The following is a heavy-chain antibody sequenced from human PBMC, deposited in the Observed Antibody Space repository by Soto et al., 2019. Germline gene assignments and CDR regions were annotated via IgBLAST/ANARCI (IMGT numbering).Heavy chain of an antibody. D-gene: IGHD3-9*01. CDR1: GGSFSGYY. CDR3: AIQVAPGVLRYPESYWG. CDR2: INHRGSK. J-gene: IGHJ4*02. Sequence: QVQLQQWGAGLLKPSETLSLTCAVYGGSFSGYYWSWIRQPPGKGLEWIGEINHRGSKSYNPSLKSRVTISVDTSKNQFSLKLSSVTAADTAVYYCAIQVAPGVLRYPESYWGWGQGTLVTVSS. V-gene: IGHV4-34*01.